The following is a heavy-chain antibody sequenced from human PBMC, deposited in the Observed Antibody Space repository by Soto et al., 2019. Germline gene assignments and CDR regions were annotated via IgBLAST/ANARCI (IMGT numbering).Heavy chain of an antibody. CDR1: GGTFSSYA. CDR3: ARAQRDYYDSSGYRTPFDY. CDR2: IIPIFGTA. D-gene: IGHD3-22*01. Sequence: SVKVSCKASGGTFSSYAISWVRQAPGQGLEWMGGIIPIFGTANYAQKFQGRVTIAADESTSTAYMELSSLRSEDTAVYYCARAQRDYYDSSGYRTPFDYWGQGTLVTVSS. J-gene: IGHJ4*02. V-gene: IGHV1-69*13.